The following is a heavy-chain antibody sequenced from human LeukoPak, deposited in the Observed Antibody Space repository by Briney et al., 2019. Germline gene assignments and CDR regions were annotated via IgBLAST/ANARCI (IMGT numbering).Heavy chain of an antibody. J-gene: IGHJ4*02. CDR1: GFTFSSYS. D-gene: IGHD3-22*01. Sequence: GGSLRLSCAASGFTFSSYSMNWVRQAPGKGLEWVSSISRGGDYIYYADSVKGRFTISRDNAKNSLYLQMNSLRAEDTAVYYCARDLSTGYYFDSWGQGTLVTVSS. V-gene: IGHV3-21*01. CDR3: ARDLSTGYYFDS. CDR2: ISRGGDYI.